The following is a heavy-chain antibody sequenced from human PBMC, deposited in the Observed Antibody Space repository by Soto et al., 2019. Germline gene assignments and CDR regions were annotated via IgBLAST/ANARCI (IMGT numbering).Heavy chain of an antibody. V-gene: IGHV4-39*01. CDR3: ASLRQKLAAAGRNYNWFDP. Sequence: SETLSLTCTVSGGSISSSSYYWGWIRQPPGKGLEWIGSIYYSGSTYYNPSLKSRVTISVDTSKNQFSLKLSSVTAADTAVYYCASLRQKLAAAGRNYNWFDPWGQGTLVTVSS. CDR2: IYYSGST. J-gene: IGHJ5*02. D-gene: IGHD6-13*01. CDR1: GGSISSSSYY.